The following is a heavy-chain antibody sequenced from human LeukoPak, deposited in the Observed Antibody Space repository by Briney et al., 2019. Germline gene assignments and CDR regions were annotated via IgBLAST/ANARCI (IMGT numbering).Heavy chain of an antibody. CDR3: ARRLFDILTGSRDAFHI. Sequence: PGESLKISCKGSGYSFTSYWIGWVRQMPGKGLEWMGTIYPDNSQTRYSPSFQGQVTISVDKSISTAYLQWSSLKASDTAMYYCARRLFDILTGSRDAFHIWGQGTMVTVSS. V-gene: IGHV5-51*01. J-gene: IGHJ3*02. CDR1: GYSFTSYW. CDR2: IYPDNSQT. D-gene: IGHD3-9*01.